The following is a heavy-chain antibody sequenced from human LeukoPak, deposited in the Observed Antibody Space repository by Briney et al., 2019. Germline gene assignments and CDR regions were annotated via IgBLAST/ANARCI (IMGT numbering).Heavy chain of an antibody. CDR2: IYYSGST. V-gene: IGHV4-39*01. D-gene: IGHD1-1*01. J-gene: IGHJ4*02. CDR3: ASLGNWPRYYFDY. CDR1: GGSISSSSYY. Sequence: SETLSLTCTVSGGSISSSSYYWGWIRQPPGKGLEWIGSIYYSGSTYYNPSLKSRVTISVDTSKNQFSLRLSSVTAADTAVYYCASLGNWPRYYFDYWGQGTLVTVSS.